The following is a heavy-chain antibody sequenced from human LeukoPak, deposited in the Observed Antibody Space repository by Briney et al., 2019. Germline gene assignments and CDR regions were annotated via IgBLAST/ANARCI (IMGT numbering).Heavy chain of an antibody. CDR1: GFIFSSYW. D-gene: IGHD3-10*01. CDR3: ARGTGSQYFDY. CDR2: IKQDGSQK. V-gene: IGHV3-7*01. J-gene: IGHJ4*02. Sequence: GGSLRLSCAASGFIFSSYWMNWVRQAPGKGLEWVAKIKQDGSQKYYVDSVKGRFTISGDNAKNSLYLQMNSLRAEDTAVYYCARGTGSQYFDYWGQGTLGTVSS.